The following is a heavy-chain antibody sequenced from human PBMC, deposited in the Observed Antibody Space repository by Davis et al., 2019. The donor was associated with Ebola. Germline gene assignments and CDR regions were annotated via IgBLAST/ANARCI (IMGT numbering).Heavy chain of an antibody. Sequence: GESLKISCAASGFTFSSYAMSWVRQAPGKGLEWVSAISGSGGSTYYADSVKGRFTISRDNSKNTLYLQMNSLRAEDTAVYYCARDRGSGTIPGYWGQGTLVTVSS. D-gene: IGHD3-16*01. J-gene: IGHJ4*02. V-gene: IGHV3-23*01. CDR3: ARDRGSGTIPGY. CDR2: ISGSGGST. CDR1: GFTFSSYA.